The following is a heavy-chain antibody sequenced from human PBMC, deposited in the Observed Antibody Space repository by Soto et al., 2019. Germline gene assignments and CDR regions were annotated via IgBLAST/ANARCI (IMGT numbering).Heavy chain of an antibody. Sequence: GGSLRLSGAASGFTFSNYWMTWVREATGKGLEWVANIKEDGNEKNYVDSLKGRFTISRDNAKNSLYLQMNSLRAEDTAVYYCARGCSSTSCPPLYGMDVWGQGTTVTVSS. CDR2: IKEDGNEK. J-gene: IGHJ6*02. CDR1: GFTFSNYW. V-gene: IGHV3-7*03. CDR3: ARGCSSTSCPPLYGMDV. D-gene: IGHD2-2*01.